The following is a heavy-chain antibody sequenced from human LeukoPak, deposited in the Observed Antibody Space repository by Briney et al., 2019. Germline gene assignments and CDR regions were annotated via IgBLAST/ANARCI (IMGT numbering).Heavy chain of an antibody. D-gene: IGHD6-19*01. CDR2: IFGSGSSS. CDR3: AREIAEGGQGVFDH. V-gene: IGHV3-23*01. Sequence: PGGSLRLSCEASGFTFSRYAMSWVRQSPGKGLEWVSAIFGSGSSSFYTDSVKDRFTISRDNSKNTLFLQMNSLRVEDTAIYYCAREIAEGGQGVFDHWGQGTLVTVSS. J-gene: IGHJ4*02. CDR1: GFTFSRYA.